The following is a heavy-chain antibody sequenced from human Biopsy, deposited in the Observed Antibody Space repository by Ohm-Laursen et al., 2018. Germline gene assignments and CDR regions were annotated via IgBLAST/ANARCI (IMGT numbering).Heavy chain of an antibody. J-gene: IGHJ6*02. V-gene: IGHV2-70*01. Sequence: TQTLTLTCTFSGFSLSSGMCVTWIRQPPGKALEWLAHIDWDDDEHYSTSLKTRLTISKDTSKNQVVLTMTNMDPVDTATYYYTRFLEYSDSADFYYGMDVWGQGTTVTVSS. CDR3: TRFLEYSDSADFYYGMDV. CDR2: IDWDDDE. D-gene: IGHD2/OR15-2a*01. CDR1: GFSLSSGMC.